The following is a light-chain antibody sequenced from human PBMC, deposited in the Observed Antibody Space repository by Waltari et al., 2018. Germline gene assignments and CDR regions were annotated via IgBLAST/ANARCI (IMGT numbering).Light chain of an antibody. V-gene: IGLV1-51*01. J-gene: IGLJ6*01. Sequence: QSVLTPPPSVSAAPGQKVTISCSGSSPNIGNNYVSWYQQLPGTAPKLLIYDNNKRPSGIPDRFSGSKSGTSATLGITGLQTGDEADYYCGTWDSSLSANVFGSGTKVTVL. CDR1: SPNIGNNY. CDR3: GTWDSSLSANV. CDR2: DNN.